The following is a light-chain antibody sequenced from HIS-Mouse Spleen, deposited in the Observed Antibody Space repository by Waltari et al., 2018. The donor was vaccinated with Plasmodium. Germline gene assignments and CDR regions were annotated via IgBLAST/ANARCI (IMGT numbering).Light chain of an antibody. CDR3: SSYTSSSTLNYV. J-gene: IGLJ1*01. CDR1: RRAVAGCNY. Sequence: QSALTQPASVSGSPGQSITISCPGTRRAVAGCNYVSWYQQHPGKAPKLMIYDVSNRPSGVSNRFSGSKSGNTASLTISGLQAEDEADYYCSSYTSSSTLNYVFGTGTKVTVL. V-gene: IGLV2-14*03. CDR2: DVS.